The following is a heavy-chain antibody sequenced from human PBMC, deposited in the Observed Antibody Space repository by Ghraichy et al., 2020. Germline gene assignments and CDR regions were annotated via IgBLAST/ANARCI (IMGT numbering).Heavy chain of an antibody. V-gene: IGHV3-21*06. CDR2: ISRSSRYI. J-gene: IGHJ6*02. Sequence: LSLTCAASGFSFDSYAMNWVRQALGQGLEWVSSISRSSRYIYYADSVRGRFTISRDNDKNSLYLQMDSLRAEETAIYYCAGNYLYYYAFDIWGQGTTVTVSS. CDR1: GFSFDSYA. D-gene: IGHD5-24*01. CDR3: AGNYLYYYAFDI.